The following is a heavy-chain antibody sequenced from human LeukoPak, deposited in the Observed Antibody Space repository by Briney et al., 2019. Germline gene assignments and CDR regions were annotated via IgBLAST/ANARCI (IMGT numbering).Heavy chain of an antibody. CDR1: GFTFSSYA. D-gene: IGHD3-22*01. CDR2: ISYDGSNK. CDR3: AKDGAHYYDSSGYYYSYYFDY. V-gene: IGHV3-30*04. J-gene: IGHJ4*02. Sequence: GGSLRLSCAASGFTFSSYAMHWVRQAPGKGLEWVAVISYDGSNKYYADSVKGRFTISRDNSKNTLYLQMNSLRAVDTAVYYCAKDGAHYYDSSGYYYSYYFDYWGQGTLVTVSS.